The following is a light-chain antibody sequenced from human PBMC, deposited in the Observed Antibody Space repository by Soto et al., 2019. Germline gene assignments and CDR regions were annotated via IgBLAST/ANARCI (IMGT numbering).Light chain of an antibody. CDR2: GAS. V-gene: IGKV3-20*01. Sequence: EIVLTQSPGTLSLSPVERATLSCRASQSVSSSYLAWYQQKPGQAPRLLIYGASSRATGIPDRFSGSGSGTDFTLTISRLEPEDFAVYYCQQYGSLLTFGGGTKVDIK. J-gene: IGKJ4*01. CDR3: QQYGSLLT. CDR1: QSVSSSY.